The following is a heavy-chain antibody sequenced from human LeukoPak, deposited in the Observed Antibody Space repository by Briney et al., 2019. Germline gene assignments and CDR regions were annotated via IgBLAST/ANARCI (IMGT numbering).Heavy chain of an antibody. D-gene: IGHD4-17*01. CDR3: AGYGVYPY. V-gene: IGHV3-48*01. CDR1: GFTVNTYD. CDR2: FGISGTI. J-gene: IGHJ4*02. Sequence: PGGSLRLSCAASGFTVNTYDMHWVRHAPGAGPEWIAYFGISGTIYYADSVRGRFTISRDNAKNSLFLQMNSLRVDDTAIYYCAGYGVYPYWGQGTPVTVSS.